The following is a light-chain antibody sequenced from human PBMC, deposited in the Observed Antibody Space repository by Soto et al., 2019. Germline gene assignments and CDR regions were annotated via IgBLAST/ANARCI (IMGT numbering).Light chain of an antibody. CDR3: QQYSSYYMFP. V-gene: IGKV3-15*01. J-gene: IGKJ4*01. CDR2: GAS. CDR1: QNIHTN. Sequence: IRVKKSTATLSVYPGERATLSCRAGQNIHTNLAWYQQKPGQAPRLLFYGASTGATGLPARFSGSGSGTEFTLTINSLQAEDCAVYYCQQYSSYYMFPFGGGTNVDIK.